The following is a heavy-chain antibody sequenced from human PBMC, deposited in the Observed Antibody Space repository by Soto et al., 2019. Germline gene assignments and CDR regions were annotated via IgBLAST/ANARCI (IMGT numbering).Heavy chain of an antibody. CDR3: ARERYIAADLDL. CDR1: GFTFKTHP. Sequence: GGSLRLSCSASGFTFKTHPMHWFRQAPGKGLEWLAVIASDGSNNYNAASVKGRFTISRDNSKDTVFLQMNSLRMEDTAVYYCARERYIAADLDLWGQGTLVTSPQ. V-gene: IGHV3-30-3*01. D-gene: IGHD6-25*01. J-gene: IGHJ5*02. CDR2: IASDGSNN.